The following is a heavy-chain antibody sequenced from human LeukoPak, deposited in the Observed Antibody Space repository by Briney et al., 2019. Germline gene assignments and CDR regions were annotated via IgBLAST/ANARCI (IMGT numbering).Heavy chain of an antibody. CDR2: TRNEANIYTT. V-gene: IGHV3-72*01. J-gene: IGHJ3*02. D-gene: IGHD1-26*01. CDR1: GFIFSDHY. CDR3: ASPVGATTVRAFDI. Sequence: PGGSMTLSCAASGFIFSDHYMDWVRQAPGKGLEWVGRTRNEANIYTTKYAASVKGRFTISRDDSKNSLYLQMNSLKTEDTAVYYCASPVGATTVRAFDIWGQGTMVTVSS.